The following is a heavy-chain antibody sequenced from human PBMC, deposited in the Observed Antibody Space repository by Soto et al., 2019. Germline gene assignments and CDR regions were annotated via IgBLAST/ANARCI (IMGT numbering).Heavy chain of an antibody. Sequence: GGSLRLSCAASGFTLISYSMNWGRQAPGKGLEWVSYISSTSSTIYYADSVKGRFTISRDNAKNSLYLQMNSLRPEDTAVYYCARDVRGGDWYYFDYWGQGTLVTVSS. CDR2: ISSTSSTI. CDR3: ARDVRGGDWYYFDY. J-gene: IGHJ4*02. CDR1: GFTLISYS. V-gene: IGHV3-48*01. D-gene: IGHD2-21*02.